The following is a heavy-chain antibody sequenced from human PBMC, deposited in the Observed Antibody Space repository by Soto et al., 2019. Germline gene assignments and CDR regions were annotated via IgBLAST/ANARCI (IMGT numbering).Heavy chain of an antibody. CDR3: AETTAATGTHY. J-gene: IGHJ4*02. V-gene: IGHV3-23*01. CDR2: ISGSGGST. Sequence: GSLRLSCSASGFTFSSYAMSWVRQAPGKGLEWVAAISGSGGSTYYADSVKGRFTISRDNSKNTLYVQMNSLRAEDTAVYFCAETTAATGTHYWGQGTLVTVSS. D-gene: IGHD6-13*01. CDR1: GFTFSSYA.